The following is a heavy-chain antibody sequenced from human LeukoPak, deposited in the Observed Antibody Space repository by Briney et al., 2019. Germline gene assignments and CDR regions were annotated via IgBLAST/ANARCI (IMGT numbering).Heavy chain of an antibody. CDR1: GGTFSSYA. D-gene: IGHD6-6*01. V-gene: IGHV1-69*05. CDR3: ARDLGSCKLGP. CDR2: IIPIFGTA. Sequence: SVEVSCKASGGTFSSYAISWVRQAPGQGLEWMGRIIPIFGTANYAQKFPGRVTITTDESTSTAYMELSSLRSEDTAVYYCARDLGSCKLGPWGQGTLVTVSS. J-gene: IGHJ5*02.